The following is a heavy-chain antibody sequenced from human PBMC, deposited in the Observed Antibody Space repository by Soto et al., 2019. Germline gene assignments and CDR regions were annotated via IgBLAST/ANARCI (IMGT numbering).Heavy chain of an antibody. CDR2: ISGDGTTT. CDR1: GFRFGDHY. V-gene: IGHV3-11*01. Sequence: PGGSLRLSCAASGFRFGDHYMTWIRQAPGKGLEWVSKISGDGTTTYYAASVKGRFTVSRDNAKDSLYLQMTSLTAEDTAVYYCEGDPYYYASAFWGQGTRVTVSS. CDR3: EGDPYYYASAF. J-gene: IGHJ4*02. D-gene: IGHD3-10*01.